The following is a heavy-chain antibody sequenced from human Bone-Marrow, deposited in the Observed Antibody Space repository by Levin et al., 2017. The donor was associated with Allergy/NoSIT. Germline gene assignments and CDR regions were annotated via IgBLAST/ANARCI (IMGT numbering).Heavy chain of an antibody. V-gene: IGHV3-64D*06. D-gene: IGHD5-24*01. CDR2: ISNNGGST. CDR1: GFSFSSYA. J-gene: IGHJ4*02. CDR3: VKASSNAYNSRKGGGDY. Sequence: GGSLRLSCSASGFSFSSYAMHWVRQTPGMGLEYISAISNNGGSTYYADSVKGRFTISRDNSKNTLFLQMSSLRAEDAAVYYCVKASSNAYNSRKGGGDYWGQGTLVTVSS.